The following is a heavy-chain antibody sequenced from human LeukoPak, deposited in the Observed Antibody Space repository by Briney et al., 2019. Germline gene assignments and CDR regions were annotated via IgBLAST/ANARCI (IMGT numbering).Heavy chain of an antibody. D-gene: IGHD1-26*01. CDR2: IYYSGST. Sequence: SETLSLTCTVSGGSISSSSYYWGWIRQPPGKGLEWIGSIYYSGSTYYNPSLKSRVTISVDTSKNQFSLKLSSVTAADTAVYYCARDRVGATGDYYYYMDVWGKGTTVTVSS. J-gene: IGHJ6*03. CDR1: GGSISSSSYY. V-gene: IGHV4-39*07. CDR3: ARDRVGATGDYYYYMDV.